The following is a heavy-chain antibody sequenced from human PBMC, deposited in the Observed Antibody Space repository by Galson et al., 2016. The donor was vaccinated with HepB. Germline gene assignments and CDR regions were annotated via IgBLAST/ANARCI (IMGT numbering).Heavy chain of an antibody. CDR3: AREGYCATSSRNEDYYGMDV. Sequence: TLSLTCTVSGGSISSCGYYWSWIRQRPGKGLEWIGYIYHSGSAYYNPSLTSRVTLSVDTSKNQFSLHLRSVTAADTAVYYCAREGYCATSSRNEDYYGMDVWGKGTTVTVSS. CDR1: GGSISSCGYY. J-gene: IGHJ6*04. D-gene: IGHD2-2*01. V-gene: IGHV4-31*03. CDR2: IYHSGSA.